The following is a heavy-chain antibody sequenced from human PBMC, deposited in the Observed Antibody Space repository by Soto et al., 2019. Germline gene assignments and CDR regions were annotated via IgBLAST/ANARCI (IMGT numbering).Heavy chain of an antibody. D-gene: IGHD2-8*02. CDR1: GFTSSSYA. V-gene: IGHV3-23*01. Sequence: EVQLLESGGGLVQPGGSLRLSCAASGFTSSSYAMSWVRQAPGKGLEWVSAISGRGGSTYNADSVKGRFTISRDNSKNTLYLQMNSLRAEDTAVYYCAKMPVLWHEEGAFDIWGQGTMVTVSS. J-gene: IGHJ3*02. CDR3: AKMPVLWHEEGAFDI. CDR2: ISGRGGST.